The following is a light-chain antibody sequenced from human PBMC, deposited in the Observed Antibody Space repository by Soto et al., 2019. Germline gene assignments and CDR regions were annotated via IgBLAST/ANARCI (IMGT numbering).Light chain of an antibody. CDR2: EVN. CDR1: SSDVGGYNY. V-gene: IGLV2-14*01. CDR3: SSYTSSRTLV. J-gene: IGLJ2*01. Sequence: QSALTQPASVSGSPGQSITISCTGTSSDVGGYNYVSWYQHHPGKAPKLMIYEVNDRPSGVSNRFSGSKSGNTASLTISGLQAEDEADYYCSSYTSSRTLVFGGGTKVTVL.